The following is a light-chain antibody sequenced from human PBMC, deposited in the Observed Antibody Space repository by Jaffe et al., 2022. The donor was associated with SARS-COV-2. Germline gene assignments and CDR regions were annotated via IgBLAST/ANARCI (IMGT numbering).Light chain of an antibody. Sequence: EIVMTQSPATLSVSPGERATLSCRASQSVGSDLAWYQQKFGQPPRILIYGASTRATGIPDRFSGSGSGTDFTLTISSLQSEDFAVYYCQQYNSWPLTFGGGTNVEIK. J-gene: IGKJ4*01. CDR3: QQYNSWPLT. CDR1: QSVGSD. V-gene: IGKV3-15*01. CDR2: GAS.